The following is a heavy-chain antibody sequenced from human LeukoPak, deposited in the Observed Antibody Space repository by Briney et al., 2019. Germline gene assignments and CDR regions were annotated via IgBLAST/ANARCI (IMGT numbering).Heavy chain of an antibody. Sequence: GGSLRLSCAASGFTFSSYAMSWVRQAPGKGLEWVSAISGSGGSTYYADSVKGRFTISRDNSKNTLYLQMNSLGAEDTAVYYCAKGGLRFLEWLLSWGQGTLVTVSS. D-gene: IGHD3-3*01. CDR3: AKGGLRFLEWLLS. V-gene: IGHV3-23*01. CDR1: GFTFSSYA. CDR2: ISGSGGST. J-gene: IGHJ5*02.